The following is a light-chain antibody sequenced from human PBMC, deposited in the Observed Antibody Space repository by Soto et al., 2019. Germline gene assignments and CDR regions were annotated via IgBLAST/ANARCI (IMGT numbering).Light chain of an antibody. Sequence: DIQMTQSPSSLSASVGDKVTITCRASHSIGIFLNWYQQKPGKAPQLLIYTASSLPSGVPSRFSASGSGTDFTLTIRSLQPEDFATYYCQQTYSLVTFGGGTKVEIK. CDR2: TAS. CDR3: QQTYSLVT. V-gene: IGKV1-39*01. CDR1: HSIGIF. J-gene: IGKJ4*01.